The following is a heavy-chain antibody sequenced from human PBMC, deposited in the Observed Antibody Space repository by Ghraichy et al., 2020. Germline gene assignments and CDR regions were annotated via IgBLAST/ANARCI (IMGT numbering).Heavy chain of an antibody. CDR1: GFTFSSYS. Sequence: GGSLRLSCAASGFTFSSYSMNWVRQAPGKGLEWVSYITGSSNTIYHADSVKGRFTISRDNAKNSLYLQMNSLRDEDTAVYYCARVPEFYSPQYYYYYGMDVWGQGTTVTVSS. J-gene: IGHJ6*02. CDR2: ITGSSNTI. D-gene: IGHD4-11*01. CDR3: ARVPEFYSPQYYYYYGMDV. V-gene: IGHV3-48*02.